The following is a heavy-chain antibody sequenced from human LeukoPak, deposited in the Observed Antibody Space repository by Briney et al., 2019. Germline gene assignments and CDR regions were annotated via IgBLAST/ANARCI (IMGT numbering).Heavy chain of an antibody. Sequence: PGGSLRLSCTASGFPFSGYAMHWVRQAPGRGPEWVAVILYDGTNKNYADSVKGRFTISRDNAKNTLYLQMNSLRAEDTAVYFCARDLSGAIDYWGQGTQVTVSS. V-gene: IGHV3-30-3*01. CDR3: ARDLSGAIDY. D-gene: IGHD2/OR15-2a*01. J-gene: IGHJ4*02. CDR2: ILYDGTNK. CDR1: GFPFSGYA.